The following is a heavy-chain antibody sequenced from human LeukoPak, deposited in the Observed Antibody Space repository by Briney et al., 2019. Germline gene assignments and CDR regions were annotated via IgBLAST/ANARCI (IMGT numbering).Heavy chain of an antibody. J-gene: IGHJ5*02. CDR1: GGSISSSSYY. Sequence: SETLSLTCTVSGGSISSSSYYWGWIRQPPGKGLEWIGRIYYSGSTYYNPSLKSRVTISVDTSKNQFPLKLSSVTAADTAVCYCARVGLSSGSNWFAPWGQGTLVTASS. V-gene: IGHV4-39*06. CDR2: IYYSGST. D-gene: IGHD3-22*01. CDR3: ARVGLSSGSNWFAP.